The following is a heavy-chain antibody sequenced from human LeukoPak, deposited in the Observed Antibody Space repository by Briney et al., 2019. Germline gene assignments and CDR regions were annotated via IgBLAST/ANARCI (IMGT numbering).Heavy chain of an antibody. V-gene: IGHV3-23*01. Sequence: GGSLRLSCAASGFTFSSHSMAWVRQAPGKGLEWDSAIRGSGDTALYADSVKGRFTISRDNFKNIVYLEMNSLSAEDTATYYCAKVTWESRPPDCNSWGPGTLVTVSS. CDR3: AKVTWESRPPDCNS. CDR1: GFTFSSHS. D-gene: IGHD6-6*01. J-gene: IGHJ4*02. CDR2: IRGSGDTA.